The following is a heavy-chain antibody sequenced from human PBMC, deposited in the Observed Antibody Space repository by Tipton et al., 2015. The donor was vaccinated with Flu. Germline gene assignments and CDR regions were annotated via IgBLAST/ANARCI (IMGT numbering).Heavy chain of an antibody. CDR1: GDSVSNSDYY. J-gene: IGHJ6*02. CDR2: IYFSGST. V-gene: IGHV4-31*02. CDR3: AREGPYFYGMDV. Sequence: LRLSCTVPGDSVSNSDYYWNWIRQEPGKGLEWIGHIYFSGSTHYNPSLKSRLTISIDTSKNQFSLWLNGVTGADTAVYYCAREGPYFYGMDVWGQGTTVTVAS.